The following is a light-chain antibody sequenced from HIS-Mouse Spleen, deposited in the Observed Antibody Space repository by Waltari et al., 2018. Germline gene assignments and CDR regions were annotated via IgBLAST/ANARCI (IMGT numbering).Light chain of an antibody. V-gene: IGLV2-14*01. CDR2: EVS. CDR3: SSYTSSSTLHV. J-gene: IGLJ1*01. Sequence: QSALTQPASVSGSPGQSITISCTGTSSDVGGYNYVSWYQQHPGKAPKLMIYEVSNRPSGVSNRFSGSKSGNTASLTISVLQAEDEADYYCSSYTSSSTLHVFGTGTKVTVL. CDR1: SSDVGGYNY.